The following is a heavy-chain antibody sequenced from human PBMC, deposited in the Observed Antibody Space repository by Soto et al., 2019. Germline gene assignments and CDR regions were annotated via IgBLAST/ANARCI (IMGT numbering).Heavy chain of an antibody. CDR1: GFTFSNYS. CDR3: ARAGTGSGSYYYYFYGMDV. CDR2: ISRSSSTI. Sequence: GGSLRLSCAASGFTFSNYSINWVRQAPGKGLEWVSYISRSSSTIYYADSVKGRFTISRDNAQSSLYLLMNSLRDEDTAVYYCARAGTGSGSYYYYFYGMDVWGQGTTVTVSS. D-gene: IGHD3-10*01. J-gene: IGHJ6*02. V-gene: IGHV3-48*02.